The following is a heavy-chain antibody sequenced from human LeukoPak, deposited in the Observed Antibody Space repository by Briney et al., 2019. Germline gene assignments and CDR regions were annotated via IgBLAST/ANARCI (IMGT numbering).Heavy chain of an antibody. Sequence: GGSLRLSCAASGFTFSSYGMHWVRQAPGKGLEWVAVISYDGSNKYYADSVKGRFTISRDNSKNTLYLQMNSLRAEDTAVYYCAKESGWLLLALWGQGTLVTVSS. CDR1: GFTFSSYG. CDR3: AKESGWLLLAL. D-gene: IGHD3-22*01. J-gene: IGHJ4*02. CDR2: ISYDGSNK. V-gene: IGHV3-30*18.